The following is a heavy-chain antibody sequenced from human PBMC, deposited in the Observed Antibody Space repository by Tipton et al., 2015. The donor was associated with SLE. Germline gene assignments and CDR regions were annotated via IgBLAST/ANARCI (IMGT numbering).Heavy chain of an antibody. CDR3: AREEYYYGTGGYYYDGMDV. J-gene: IGHJ6*02. CDR1: GGTFSSYA. D-gene: IGHD3-10*01. Sequence: QSGAEVKKPGSSVKVSCKASGGTFSSYAISWVRQAPGQGLEWMGGIIPIFGTANYAQKFQGKVTITGDESTRKAYMELSSQRSEDTAVYCCAREEYYYGTGGYYYDGMDVWGQGTTVTVSS. V-gene: IGHV1-69*01. CDR2: IIPIFGTA.